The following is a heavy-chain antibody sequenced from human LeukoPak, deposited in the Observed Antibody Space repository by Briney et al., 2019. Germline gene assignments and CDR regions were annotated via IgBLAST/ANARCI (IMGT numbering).Heavy chain of an antibody. V-gene: IGHV4-39*01. CDR3: ARQIYLLHWYLDL. Sequence: SETLSLTCTVSGGSISTSSYYWDWIRQPPGKGLEWIGSIYYSGSTYYNPSLKSRVTISVDTSKNQFSLKLSSVTAADTAVYYCARQIYLLHWYLDLWGRGTLVTVSS. D-gene: IGHD5/OR15-5a*01. CDR2: IYYSGST. CDR1: GGSISTSSYY. J-gene: IGHJ2*01.